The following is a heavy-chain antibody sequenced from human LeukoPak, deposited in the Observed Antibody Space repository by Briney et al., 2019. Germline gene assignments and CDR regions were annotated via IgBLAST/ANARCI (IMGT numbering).Heavy chain of an antibody. Sequence: GGSLRLSCAASGFTFSNYWMTWVRQAPGKGLEWVAIIKQDGSEKYYVDSVKGRFTISRDNAKNSLHLQMNSLRAEDTAVYYCAREGIWGSGWYGAFDIWGQGTMVTVSS. J-gene: IGHJ3*02. CDR2: IKQDGSEK. V-gene: IGHV3-7*03. CDR3: AREGIWGSGWYGAFDI. D-gene: IGHD6-19*01. CDR1: GFTFSNYW.